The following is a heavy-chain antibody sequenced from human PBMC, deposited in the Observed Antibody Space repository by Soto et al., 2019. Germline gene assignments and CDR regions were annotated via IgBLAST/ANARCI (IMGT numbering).Heavy chain of an antibody. D-gene: IGHD1-1*01. J-gene: IGHJ3*02. CDR1: GFICSSYD. CDR2: ILVGGSP. Sequence: GESLKISCAVSGFICSSYDMSWVRQAPGKGLEWVSTILVGGSPHYEDSVKGRFTISRDTSKNTVYLQMNSLTAGDTAVYYCAKATATSGGAFEIYGQGAMVTVS. V-gene: IGHV3-23*01. CDR3: AKATATSGGAFEI.